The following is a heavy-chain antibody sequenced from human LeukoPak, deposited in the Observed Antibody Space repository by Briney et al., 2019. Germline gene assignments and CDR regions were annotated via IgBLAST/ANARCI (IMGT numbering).Heavy chain of an antibody. V-gene: IGHV3-21*01. CDR3: ARARGSMVRGVITYYFDY. D-gene: IGHD3-10*01. CDR1: GFTFSSYS. Sequence: PGGSLRLSCAASGFTFSSYSMNWVRQAPGKGLEWVSSISSSSSYIYYADSVKGRFTISRDNAKNSLYLQMNSLRAEDTAVYYCARARGSMVRGVITYYFDYWGQGTLVTVSS. CDR2: ISSSSSYI. J-gene: IGHJ4*02.